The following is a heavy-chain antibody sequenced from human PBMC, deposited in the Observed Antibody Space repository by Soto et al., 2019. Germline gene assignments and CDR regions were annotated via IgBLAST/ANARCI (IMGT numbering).Heavy chain of an antibody. CDR3: ASSRLSGGGGRYYFDY. Sequence: PSQTLSLTCTVSGGSISNYYWSWIRQPPGKGLEWIGYIYYSGSTNYNPSPKSRVTISVDTSKNQFSLKLSSVTAAGTAVYYCASSRLSGGGGRYYFDYWGQGTLVTVSS. D-gene: IGHD3-10*01. V-gene: IGHV4-59*12. J-gene: IGHJ4*02. CDR1: GGSISNYY. CDR2: IYYSGST.